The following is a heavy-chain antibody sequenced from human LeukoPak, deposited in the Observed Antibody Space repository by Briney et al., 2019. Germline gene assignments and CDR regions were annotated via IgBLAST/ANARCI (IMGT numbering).Heavy chain of an antibody. Sequence: SETLSLTCTVSGYSISSNYYWSWIRQPPGKGLEWIGYIYYSGSTNYNPSLKSRVTISVDTSKNQFSLKLGSVTAADTAVYYCARGRYYYDSSGYYKFDYWGQGTLVTVSS. J-gene: IGHJ4*02. V-gene: IGHV4-61*01. CDR3: ARGRYYYDSSGYYKFDY. CDR2: IYYSGST. D-gene: IGHD3-22*01. CDR1: GYSISSNYY.